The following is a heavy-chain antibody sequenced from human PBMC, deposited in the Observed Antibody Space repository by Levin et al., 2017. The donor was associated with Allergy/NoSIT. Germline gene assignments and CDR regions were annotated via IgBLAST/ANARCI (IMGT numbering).Heavy chain of an antibody. Sequence: GGSLRLSCAASGFTFSNAWMSWVRQAPGKGLEWVGRIKSKTDGGTTDYAAPVKGRFTISRDDSKNTLYLQMNSLKTEDTAVYYCTTDTTSGWDWYFDLWGRGTLVTVSS. CDR2: IKSKTDGGTT. CDR1: GFTFSNAW. V-gene: IGHV3-15*01. J-gene: IGHJ2*01. D-gene: IGHD6-19*01. CDR3: TTDTTSGWDWYFDL.